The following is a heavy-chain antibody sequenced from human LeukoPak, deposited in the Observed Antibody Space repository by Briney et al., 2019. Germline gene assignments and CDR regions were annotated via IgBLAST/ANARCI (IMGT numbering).Heavy chain of an antibody. CDR2: IYYSGST. V-gene: IGHV4-39*02. CDR3: AREAYCGGDCYSGDY. D-gene: IGHD2-21*02. Sequence: SETLSLTCTASGGSMSSSSYYWGWIRQPPGKGLEWIGSIYYSGSTYYNPSLKSRVTISVDTSKNQFSLKLSSVTAADTAVYYCAREAYCGGDCYSGDYWGQGTLVTVSS. CDR1: GGSMSSSSYY. J-gene: IGHJ4*02.